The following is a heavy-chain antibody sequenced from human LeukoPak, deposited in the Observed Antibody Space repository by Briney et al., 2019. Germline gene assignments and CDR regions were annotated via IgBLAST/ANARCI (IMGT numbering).Heavy chain of an antibody. V-gene: IGHV4-61*01. D-gene: IGHD5-12*01. CDR3: ARAGPKWLSYPAYAFDI. CDR1: GGSVSSGSYY. CDR2: IYYSEST. Sequence: PSETLSLTCTVSGGSVSSGSYYWSWIRQPPGKGLEWIGYIYYSESTNYNPSLKSRVTISVDTSKNQFSLKLSSVTAADTAMYFCARAGPKWLSYPAYAFDIWGQGTMVTVSS. J-gene: IGHJ3*02.